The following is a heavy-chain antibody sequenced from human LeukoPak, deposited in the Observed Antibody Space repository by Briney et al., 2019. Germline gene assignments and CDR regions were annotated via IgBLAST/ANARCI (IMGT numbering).Heavy chain of an antibody. CDR3: VKVSVTTVVTSSFDY. J-gene: IGHJ4*02. Sequence: PGGSLRLSCSAFGFTFSSYAMHWVRQAPGKGLEYVSAISSNGGSTYYADSVKGRFTISRDNSKNTLYLQMSSLRAEDTAVYYCVKVSVTTVVTSSFDYWGQGTLVTVSS. CDR2: ISSNGGST. D-gene: IGHD4-23*01. V-gene: IGHV3-64D*06. CDR1: GFTFSSYA.